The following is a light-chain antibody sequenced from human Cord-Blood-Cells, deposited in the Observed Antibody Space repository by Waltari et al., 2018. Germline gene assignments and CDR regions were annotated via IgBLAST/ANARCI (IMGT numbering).Light chain of an antibody. Sequence: QSALTQPRSVSGSPGQSVTISCTGTSSDVGGYNYVSWYQQHPGKAPKLMIYDASKRPSGVPDRFSGSKSGNTASLTISGLQAEDEADYYCCSYAGSYTFGVFGGGTKLTVL. CDR1: SSDVGGYNY. CDR3: CSYAGSYTFGV. CDR2: DAS. V-gene: IGLV2-11*01. J-gene: IGLJ3*02.